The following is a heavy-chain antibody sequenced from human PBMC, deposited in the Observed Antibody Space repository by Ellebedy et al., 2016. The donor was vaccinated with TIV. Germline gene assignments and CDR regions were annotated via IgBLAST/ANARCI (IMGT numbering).Heavy chain of an antibody. D-gene: IGHD3-10*01. V-gene: IGHV4-39*07. J-gene: IGHJ4*02. CDR3: ARDRYPASYYGSGNQPPRYFES. Sequence: GSLRLXXTVSGGSISSSSYYWGWIRQPPGKGLEWIGSIYYSGSTYYNPSLKSRVTTSVDTFKKQFSLKLRSVTAADTAVYYCARDRYPASYYGSGNQPPRYFESWGQGTLVTVSS. CDR2: IYYSGST. CDR1: GGSISSSSYY.